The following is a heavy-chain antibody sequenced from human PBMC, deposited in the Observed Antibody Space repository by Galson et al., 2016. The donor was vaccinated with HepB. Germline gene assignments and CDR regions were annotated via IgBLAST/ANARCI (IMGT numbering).Heavy chain of an antibody. CDR2: IYPGDSQT. D-gene: IGHD4/OR15-4a*01. J-gene: IGHJ3*02. CDR3: ARRTYGAPFEI. Sequence: QSGAEVKKPGESLKISCKGSGYTFTIYWIAWVRQMPGKGLEWMGIIYPGDSQTIYSPSFQGQVTISVDKSISTAYLQWSSLKASDTAMYYCARRTYGAPFEIWVQGTMVTGSS. V-gene: IGHV5-51*01. CDR1: GYTFTIYW.